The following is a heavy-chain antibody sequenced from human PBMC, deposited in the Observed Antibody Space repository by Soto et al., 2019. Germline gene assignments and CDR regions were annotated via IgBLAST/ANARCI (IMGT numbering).Heavy chain of an antibody. CDR1: GFTFSSYA. Sequence: GGSLRLSCAASGFTFSSYAMSWVRQAPGKGLEWVSAISGSGGSTYYADSVKGRFTISRDNSKNTLYLQMNSLRAEDTAVYYCAKDSRPRTSYGMDVWGQGTTVTVSS. CDR2: ISGSGGST. V-gene: IGHV3-23*01. CDR3: AKDSRPRTSYGMDV. J-gene: IGHJ6*02.